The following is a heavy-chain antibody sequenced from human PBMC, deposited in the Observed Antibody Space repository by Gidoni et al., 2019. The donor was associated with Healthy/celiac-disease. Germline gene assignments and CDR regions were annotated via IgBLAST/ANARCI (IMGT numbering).Heavy chain of an antibody. CDR1: GGSISSYY. Sequence: QVQLQESGPGLVQPSETLSLTCTVSGGSISSYYWSWIRQPPGKGLEWIGYIYYSGSTNYNPSLKSRVTISVDTSKNQFSLKLSSVTAADTAVYYCAREGIAVAGTLGAFDIWGQGTMVTVSS. V-gene: IGHV4-59*01. CDR3: AREGIAVAGTLGAFDI. J-gene: IGHJ3*02. D-gene: IGHD6-19*01. CDR2: IYYSGST.